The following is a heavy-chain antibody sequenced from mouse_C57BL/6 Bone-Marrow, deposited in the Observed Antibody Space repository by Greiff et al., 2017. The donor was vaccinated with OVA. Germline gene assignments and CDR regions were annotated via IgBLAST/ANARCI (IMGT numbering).Heavy chain of an antibody. CDR1: GFSLSTFGMG. J-gene: IGHJ1*03. CDR2: IWWDDDK. V-gene: IGHV8-8*01. D-gene: IGHD1-1*01. Sequence: QVTLKESGPGILQPSQTLSLTCSFSGFSLSTFGMGVGWIRQPSGKGLEWLAHIWWDDDKYYNPALKSRLTISKDTSKNQVFLKIANVDTADTATYYCARKEGYGSSPYWYFDVWGTGTTVTVSS. CDR3: ARKEGYGSSPYWYFDV.